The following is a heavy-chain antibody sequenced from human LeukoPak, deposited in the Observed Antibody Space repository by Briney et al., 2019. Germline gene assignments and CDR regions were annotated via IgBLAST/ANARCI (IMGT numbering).Heavy chain of an antibody. J-gene: IGHJ4*02. CDR2: INFNSGDT. Sequence: ASVKVSCKASGYAFTDYYIHWVRQAPGQGLEWMGWINFNSGDTNYAQKFQGRVTMTKDTSISTAYMELCRLRSDDTAVYYCARGGPEPYFDSWGQGTLVTVSS. D-gene: IGHD1-14*01. V-gene: IGHV1-2*02. CDR1: GYAFTDYY. CDR3: ARGGPEPYFDS.